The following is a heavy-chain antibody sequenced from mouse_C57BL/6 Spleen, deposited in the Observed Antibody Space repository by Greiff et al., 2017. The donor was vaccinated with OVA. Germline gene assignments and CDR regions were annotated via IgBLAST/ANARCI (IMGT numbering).Heavy chain of an antibody. Sequence: EVKLVESGAGLVKPGASLKLSCAASGFTFTSYAMSWVRQTPEKRLEWVATISPGGGYTYYPDNVKGRFTISRDNAKTNLYLQLSHLKSEDTAVYDGARDRAAGYYAMDYWGQGTSVTVSS. V-gene: IGHV5-4*01. CDR1: GFTFTSYA. J-gene: IGHJ4*01. CDR2: ISPGGGYT. D-gene: IGHD3-1*01. CDR3: ARDRAAGYYAMDY.